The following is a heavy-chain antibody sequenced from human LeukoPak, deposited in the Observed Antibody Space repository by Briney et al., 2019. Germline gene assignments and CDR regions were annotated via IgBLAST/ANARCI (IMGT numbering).Heavy chain of an antibody. CDR1: GFTFTTYG. V-gene: IGHV3-33*01. CDR2: IWSDGSKK. Sequence: PGGSLRLSCAASGFTFTTYGFDWVRQAPGKGLEWVAIIWSDGSKKDYVDSVKGRITNSRDSSKNTLYLQKDSLRAEETAVYYCLRDWGVTNYLFDYWGQGTLVTVSS. D-gene: IGHD3-10*01. CDR3: LRDWGVTNYLFDY. J-gene: IGHJ4*02.